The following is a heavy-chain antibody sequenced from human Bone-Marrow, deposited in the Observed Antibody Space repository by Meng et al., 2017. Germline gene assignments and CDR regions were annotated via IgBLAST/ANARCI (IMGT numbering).Heavy chain of an antibody. Sequence: ASVKVSCKASGFTFTDYFIHWVRQAPGQGLEWMGWINPNTGGTDYAQKFQGRVTMTRDTSISAAYMELSGLRSDDTAVFYCARVEAFGDFGFDYWGQGTLATFSS. V-gene: IGHV1-2*02. CDR2: INPNTGGT. CDR3: ARVEAFGDFGFDY. D-gene: IGHD3-10*01. CDR1: GFTFTDYF. J-gene: IGHJ4*02.